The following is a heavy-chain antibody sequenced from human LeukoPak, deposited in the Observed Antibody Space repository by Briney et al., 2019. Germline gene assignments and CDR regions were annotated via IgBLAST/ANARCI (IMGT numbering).Heavy chain of an antibody. D-gene: IGHD4-17*01. V-gene: IGHV3-7*03. CDR2: IKQDGSGK. Sequence: PGGSLRLSCAASGFTFSSYWMNWVRQAPGKGLEWVANIKQDGSGKYYVDSVKGRFTISRDNAKNSLYLQMNSLRAEDTAVYYCAKDVYPTAIDYWGQGTLVTVSS. CDR3: AKDVYPTAIDY. J-gene: IGHJ4*02. CDR1: GFTFSSYW.